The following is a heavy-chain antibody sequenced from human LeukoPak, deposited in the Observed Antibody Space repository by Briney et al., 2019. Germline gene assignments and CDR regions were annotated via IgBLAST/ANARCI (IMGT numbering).Heavy chain of an antibody. CDR3: AGGRSRITMIVHWGPYYFDY. Sequence: SETLSLTCAVYGGSFSGYYWSWIRQPPGKGLEWIGEINHSGSTNYNPSLKSRVTISVDTSKNQFSLKLSSVTAADTAVYYCAGGRSRITMIVHWGPYYFDYWGQGTLVTVSS. CDR1: GGSFSGYY. J-gene: IGHJ4*02. CDR2: INHSGST. V-gene: IGHV4-34*01. D-gene: IGHD3-22*01.